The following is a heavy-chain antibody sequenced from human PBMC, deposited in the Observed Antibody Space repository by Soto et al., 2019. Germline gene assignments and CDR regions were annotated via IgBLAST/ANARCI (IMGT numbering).Heavy chain of an antibody. CDR3: ASVSRRVTWYDP. J-gene: IGHJ5*02. CDR2: TYYRSKWYN. Sequence: SQTLSLTCAISGDSVSSNSAAWNWIRQSPSRGLERLGRTYYRSKWYNDYAGSVKSRITINPETSKNRSSLLMDSLTPEHTAVYEWASVSRRVTWYDPWVQGALVSAPQ. CDR1: GDSVSSNSAA. V-gene: IGHV6-1*01.